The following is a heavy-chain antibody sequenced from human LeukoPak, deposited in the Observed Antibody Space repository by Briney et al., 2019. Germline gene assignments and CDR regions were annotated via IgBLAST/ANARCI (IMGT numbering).Heavy chain of an antibody. D-gene: IGHD7-27*01. J-gene: IGHJ4*02. CDR1: GYTFTNYG. CDR2: INTYNGNT. V-gene: IGHV1-18*01. CDR3: ARYTGGGFDY. Sequence: ASVKVSRKASGYTFTNYGITWMRQAPGQGLEWMGWINTYNGNTNYAQKLQGRVTITTDTSTSTAYMELRSLRSDDTAVFYCARYTGGGFDYWGQGTLVTVSS.